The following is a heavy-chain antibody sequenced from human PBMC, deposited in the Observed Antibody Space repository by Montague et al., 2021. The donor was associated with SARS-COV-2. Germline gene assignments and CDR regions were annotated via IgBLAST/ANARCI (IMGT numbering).Heavy chain of an antibody. CDR3: ARRGGGEVFARFMYWYFDV. Sequence: SETLSLTCSVSGGSINNYYWGWVRQSPGKGLEWIGYIYYSGSETTSYNPSLKSRVSISVDTSENQFSLKLTSVTAADTAVYYCARRGGGEVFARFMYWYFDVWGRGSMVTVSS. V-gene: IGHV4-59*13. D-gene: IGHD2-21*01. CDR1: GGSINNYY. CDR2: IYYSGSETT. J-gene: IGHJ2*01.